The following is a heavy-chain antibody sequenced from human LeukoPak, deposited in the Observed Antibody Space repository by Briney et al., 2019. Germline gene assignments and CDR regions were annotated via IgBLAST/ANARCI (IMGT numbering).Heavy chain of an antibody. D-gene: IGHD1-14*01. V-gene: IGHV4-59*06. J-gene: IGHJ4*02. CDR3: ARGGDRRGFDY. Sequence: PSETLSLTCSVSGGSISSLYWSWIRQHPGKGLEWIGYIYDSGTTYYNPSLESRLTISVDTSKNQFSLNLNSVTAADTAVYFCARGGDRRGFDYWGQGTLVTVSS. CDR2: IYDSGTT. CDR1: GGSISSLY.